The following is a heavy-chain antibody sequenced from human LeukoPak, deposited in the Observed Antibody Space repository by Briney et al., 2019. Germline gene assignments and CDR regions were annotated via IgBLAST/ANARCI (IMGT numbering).Heavy chain of an antibody. D-gene: IGHD3-10*01. CDR1: GGSFSGYY. CDR3: ARVTLRYYGSGTYLDYLDV. V-gene: IGHV4-34*01. CDR2: INHSGST. J-gene: IGHJ6*03. Sequence: SETLSLTCAVYGGSFSGYYWSWLRQPPGKGLEWIGEINHSGSTNYNPSLTSRVTISVDTSKNQFSLKLSSVTAADTAVYYCARVTLRYYGSGTYLDYLDVWGKGTTVTVSS.